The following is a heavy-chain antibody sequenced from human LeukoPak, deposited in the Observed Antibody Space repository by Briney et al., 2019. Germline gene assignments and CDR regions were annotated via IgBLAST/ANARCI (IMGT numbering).Heavy chain of an antibody. CDR2: ISGRGGST. J-gene: IGHJ4*02. CDR3: ASWGYYYGSGSPSNFDY. V-gene: IGHV3-23*01. Sequence: GGSLRLSCAASGFTFSSYAMSWVRPAPGRGLEWVSAISGRGGSTYYADSVKGRFTISRDNSKNTLYLQMNSLRAEHTDRYYCASWGYYYGSGSPSNFDYWGQGTLVTVS. D-gene: IGHD3-10*01. CDR1: GFTFSSYA.